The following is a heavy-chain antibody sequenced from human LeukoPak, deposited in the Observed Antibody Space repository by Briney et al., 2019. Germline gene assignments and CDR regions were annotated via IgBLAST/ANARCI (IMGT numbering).Heavy chain of an antibody. CDR3: ARAPTYSSGWYFDY. CDR2: ISYDGSNK. CDR1: GFTFSSHA. D-gene: IGHD6-19*01. Sequence: PGGSLRLSCAASGFTFSSHAMHWVRQAPGKGLEWVAVISYDGSNKYYADSVKGRFTISRDNSKNTLYLQMNSLRAEDTAVYYCARAPTYSSGWYFDYWGQGTLVTVSS. J-gene: IGHJ4*02. V-gene: IGHV3-30-3*01.